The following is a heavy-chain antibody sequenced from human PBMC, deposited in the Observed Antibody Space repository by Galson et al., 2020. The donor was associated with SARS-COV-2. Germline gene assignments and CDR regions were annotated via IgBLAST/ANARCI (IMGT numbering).Heavy chain of an antibody. CDR1: GFTFSSYW. CDR2: INSDGSST. V-gene: IGHV3-74*01. Sequence: QTGGSLRLSCAASGFTFSSYWMHWVRQAPGKGLVWVSRINSDGSSTSYADSVKGRFTISRDNAKNTLYLQMNSLRAEDTAVYYCARGGVAFEITIFGVVTHPYNWFDPWGQGTLVTVSS. CDR3: ARGGVAFEITIFGVVTHPYNWFDP. D-gene: IGHD3-3*01. J-gene: IGHJ5*02.